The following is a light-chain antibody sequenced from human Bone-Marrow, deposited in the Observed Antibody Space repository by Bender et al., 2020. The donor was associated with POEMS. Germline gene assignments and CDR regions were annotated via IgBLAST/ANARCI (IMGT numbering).Light chain of an antibody. J-gene: IGLJ2*01. CDR3: SSYTSSTTLV. Sequence: QSALTQPASVSGSPGQSITISCPGTSSDVGANNYVSWFQQHPGKAPIVMIYDVSNRPSGVSNRFSGSKSGNTASLTISGLQAEDEADYYCSSYTSSTTLVFGGGTKLTVL. CDR1: SSDVGANNY. V-gene: IGLV2-14*03. CDR2: DVS.